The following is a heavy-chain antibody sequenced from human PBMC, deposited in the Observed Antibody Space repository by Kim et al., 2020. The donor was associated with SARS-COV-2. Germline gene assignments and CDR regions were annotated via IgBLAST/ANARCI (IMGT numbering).Heavy chain of an antibody. CDR3: ARGITMVRGVMAAGY. V-gene: IGHV1-3*01. J-gene: IGHJ4*02. D-gene: IGHD3-10*01. Sequence: QKFQGRVTITRDTSASTAYMELSSLRSEDTAVYYCARGITMVRGVMAAGYWGQGTLVTVSS.